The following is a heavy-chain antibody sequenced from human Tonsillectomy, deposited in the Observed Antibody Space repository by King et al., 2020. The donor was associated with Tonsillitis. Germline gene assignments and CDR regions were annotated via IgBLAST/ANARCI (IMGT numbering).Heavy chain of an antibody. V-gene: IGHV3-53*04. CDR3: ARDWYGSGSYSAFDV. D-gene: IGHD3-10*01. Sequence: VQLVESGGGLVQPGGSLRLSCVASGFTVSTNYMNWVRQAPGKGPEWVAVIYSGGPTDYADSVKGRFTISRHNSKNTLYLQMHSLRPEDTAVYYCARDWYGSGSYSAFDVWGQGTMVTVSS. CDR1: GFTVSTNY. CDR2: IYSGGPT. J-gene: IGHJ3*01.